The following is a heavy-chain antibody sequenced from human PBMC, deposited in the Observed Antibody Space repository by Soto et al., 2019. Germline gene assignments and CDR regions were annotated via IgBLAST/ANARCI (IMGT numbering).Heavy chain of an antibody. CDR2: IWNDGSNK. CDR1: GFTFSSYG. J-gene: IGHJ4*02. CDR3: AREGCSGGSCYPIGE. Sequence: QVQLVESGGGVVQPGRSLRLSCAASGFTFSSYGMHWVRQAPGKGLEWVAVIWNDGSNKYYADSVKGRFTISRDNSKNTLYLQMNSLRAEDTAVYYCAREGCSGGSCYPIGEWGQGTLVTVSS. D-gene: IGHD2-15*01. V-gene: IGHV3-33*01.